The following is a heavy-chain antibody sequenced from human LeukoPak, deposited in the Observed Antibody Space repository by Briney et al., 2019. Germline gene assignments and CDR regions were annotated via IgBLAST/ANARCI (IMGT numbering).Heavy chain of an antibody. Sequence: PGGSLRLSCAASGYTFSDYYMSWIRQAPGKGLEWVSYISSGGSTIYYADSVKGRFTISRDNAKNSLYLHMNSLRAEDTAVYYCASKGYCSGGSCYGNWYFDLWGRGTLVTVSS. J-gene: IGHJ2*01. CDR1: GYTFSDYY. CDR2: ISSGGSTI. V-gene: IGHV3-11*01. CDR3: ASKGYCSGGSCYGNWYFDL. D-gene: IGHD2-15*01.